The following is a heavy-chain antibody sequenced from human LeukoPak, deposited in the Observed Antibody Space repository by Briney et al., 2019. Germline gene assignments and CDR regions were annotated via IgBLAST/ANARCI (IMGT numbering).Heavy chain of an antibody. D-gene: IGHD6-13*01. J-gene: IGHJ4*02. V-gene: IGHV3-33*06. CDR3: AKGALAAAGSGFDY. Sequence: GRSLRLSCAASGFTFSSYGMHWVRQAPGKGLEWVAVIWYDGSNKYYADSVKGRFTISRDNSKNTLYLQMNSLRADDTALYYCAKGALAAAGSGFDYWGQGTLVTVSS. CDR2: IWYDGSNK. CDR1: GFTFSSYG.